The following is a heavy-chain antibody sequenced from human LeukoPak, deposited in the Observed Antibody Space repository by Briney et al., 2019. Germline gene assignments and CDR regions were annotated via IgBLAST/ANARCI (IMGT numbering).Heavy chain of an antibody. J-gene: IGHJ4*02. D-gene: IGHD2-15*01. CDR2: ISSSSSTK. CDR1: GFSFSSYS. CDR3: ARGYCSGGYCYTSLDY. V-gene: IGHV3-48*01. Sequence: GGSLRLSCAASGFSFSSYSMNWVRQAPGKGPEWVSYISSSSSTKYCADSVKGRFTISRDNAKNSLYLQMNSLRAEDTAVYYCARGYCSGGYCYTSLDYWGQGTLVTVSS.